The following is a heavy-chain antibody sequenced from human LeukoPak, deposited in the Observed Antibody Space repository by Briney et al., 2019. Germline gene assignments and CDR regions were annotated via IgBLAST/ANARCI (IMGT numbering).Heavy chain of an antibody. J-gene: IGHJ4*02. CDR3: ATSGIVGATWGEVQSDY. V-gene: IGHV3-30*03. Sequence: GGSLRRSCAASGFTFSSYGMHWVRQAPGKGLEWVAGISYDGSNKYYADSVKGRFTISRDNSKNTLYLQMNSLRAEDTAVYYCATSGIVGATWGEVQSDYWGQGTLVTVSS. CDR2: ISYDGSNK. CDR1: GFTFSSYG. D-gene: IGHD1-26*01.